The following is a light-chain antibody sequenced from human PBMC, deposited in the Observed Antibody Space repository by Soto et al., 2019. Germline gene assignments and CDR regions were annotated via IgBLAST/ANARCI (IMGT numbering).Light chain of an antibody. CDR3: AAWDDSRYAV. CDR1: SSNIGSNT. J-gene: IGLJ7*01. Sequence: QSALTQPPSASGTPGQRVTISCSGSSSNIGSNTVNWYQQLPGTAPKLLIYSNNQRPSGVPDRFSGSKSGTSASLAISGLQSEDEADYYCAAWDDSRYAVFGGGTQLTVL. V-gene: IGLV1-44*01. CDR2: SNN.